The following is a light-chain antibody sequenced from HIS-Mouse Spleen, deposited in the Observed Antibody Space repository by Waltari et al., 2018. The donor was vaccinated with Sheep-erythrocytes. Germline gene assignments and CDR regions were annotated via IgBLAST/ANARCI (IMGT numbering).Light chain of an antibody. Sequence: EIVLTQSPATLSLSPGERATLSCRASQSFSSYLAWYQQKPGQAHRLLIYDASNRATGIPARFSGSGSGTDFTLTISSLEPEDFAVYYCQQRSNWYTFGQGTKLEIK. CDR3: QQRSNWYT. CDR1: QSFSSY. J-gene: IGKJ2*01. V-gene: IGKV3-11*01. CDR2: DAS.